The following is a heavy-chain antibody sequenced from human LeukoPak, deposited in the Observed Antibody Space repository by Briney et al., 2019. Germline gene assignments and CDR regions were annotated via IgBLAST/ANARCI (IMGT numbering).Heavy chain of an antibody. J-gene: IGHJ3*02. Sequence: SETLSLTCTVYGGSFSDYFWSWIRQPPGEGLEWIGEINDAGTTNYNPSLMSRVTIPMDKSEKQFSLIMRSVTAADTAVYYCARFSRITWGDWGDAFDIWGQGAVVTVSS. D-gene: IGHD2-21*02. CDR2: INDAGTT. V-gene: IGHV4-34*01. CDR3: ARFSRITWGDWGDAFDI. CDR1: GGSFSDYF.